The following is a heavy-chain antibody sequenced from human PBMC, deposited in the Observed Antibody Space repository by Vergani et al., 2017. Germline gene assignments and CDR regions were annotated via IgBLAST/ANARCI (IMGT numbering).Heavy chain of an antibody. CDR1: GYTFTGYY. V-gene: IGHV1-2*02. J-gene: IGHJ4*02. Sequence: QVQLVQSGAEVKKPGASVKVSCKASGYTFTGYYMHWVRQAPGQGLEWMGWINPNSGGTNYAQKFQGRVTMTRDTSISTAYMELSSLRSDDTAVYYCXRVPGYSSSWSYDEWGQGTLVTVSS. CDR2: INPNSGGT. D-gene: IGHD6-13*01. CDR3: XRVPGYSSSWSYDE.